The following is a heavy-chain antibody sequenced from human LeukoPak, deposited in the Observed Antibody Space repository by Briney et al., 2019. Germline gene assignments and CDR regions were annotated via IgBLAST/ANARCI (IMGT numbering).Heavy chain of an antibody. J-gene: IGHJ4*02. CDR2: ISPYNGNT. CDR3: ARAGSGSGWYFDY. D-gene: IGHD6-19*01. Sequence: SVKVSCKASGYDFTSVGITWVRQAPGQGLGWMGWISPYNGNTRYVRKLQGRVTMTTDTSTSTAYMELRSLRFDDTAVYYCARAGSGSGWYFDYWGQGTLVTVSS. CDR1: GYDFTSVG. V-gene: IGHV1-18*01.